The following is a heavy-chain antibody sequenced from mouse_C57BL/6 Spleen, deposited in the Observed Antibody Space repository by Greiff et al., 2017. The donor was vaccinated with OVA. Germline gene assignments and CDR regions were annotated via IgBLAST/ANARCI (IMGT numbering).Heavy chain of an antibody. D-gene: IGHD2-4*01. Sequence: VQLQQSGPELVKPGASVKISCTASGYAFSSSWMNWVQQRPGKGLEWIGRIYPGDGATNYHGKFKGHATMPADTSSSPAYMQRSSLTSEDSAVYFWARSEGYEYAGGAYWGQGTLVTVSA. CDR3: ARSEGYEYAGGAY. CDR2: IYPGDGAT. J-gene: IGHJ3*01. V-gene: IGHV1-82*01. CDR1: GYAFSSSW.